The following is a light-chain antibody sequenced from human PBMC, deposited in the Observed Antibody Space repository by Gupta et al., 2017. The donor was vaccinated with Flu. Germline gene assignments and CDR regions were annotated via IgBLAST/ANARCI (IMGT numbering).Light chain of an antibody. CDR1: QSVSSY. V-gene: IGKV3-11*02. Sequence: EIVLTQSPATLSLSPGERATLSCRASQSVSSYLAWYQQKPGQAPRLLIYDASNRATGIPARFSGSGSGRDFTLTIISLEPEDFAVYYCHQRSNWPSTFGQGTKVEIK. CDR3: HQRSNWPST. J-gene: IGKJ1*01. CDR2: DAS.